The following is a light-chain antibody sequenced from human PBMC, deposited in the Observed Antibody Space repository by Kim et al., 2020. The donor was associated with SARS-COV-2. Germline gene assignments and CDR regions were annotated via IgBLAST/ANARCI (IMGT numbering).Light chain of an antibody. CDR1: KLGDKY. V-gene: IGLV3-1*01. CDR3: QAWDNTWV. Sequence: LSPGQPVTLPCSGDKLGDKYSSWYQQQPGQAPVLVIYQDNKRPSGIPERFVGSNSGNTATLTISGAQAMDEADYYCQAWDNTWVFGGGTQLTVL. CDR2: QDN. J-gene: IGLJ3*02.